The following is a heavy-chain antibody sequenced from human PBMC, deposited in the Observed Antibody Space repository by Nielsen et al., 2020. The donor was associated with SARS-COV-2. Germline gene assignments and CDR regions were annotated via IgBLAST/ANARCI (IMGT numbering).Heavy chain of an antibody. V-gene: IGHV4-39*07. D-gene: IGHD2-2*02. CDR3: AREGYCSSTSCYNYYYGMDV. J-gene: IGHJ6*02. Sequence: PGKGLEWIGSIYYSGSTYYNPSLKSRVTISVDTSKNQFSLKLSSVTAADTAVYYCAREGYCSSTSCYNYYYGMDVWGQGTTVTVSS. CDR2: IYYSGST.